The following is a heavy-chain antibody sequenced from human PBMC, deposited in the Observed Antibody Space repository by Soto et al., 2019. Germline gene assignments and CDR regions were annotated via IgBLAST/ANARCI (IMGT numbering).Heavy chain of an antibody. D-gene: IGHD5-12*01. CDR1: GGSVRSGAYY. CDR2: IYYSGST. V-gene: IGHV4-31*03. J-gene: IGHJ3*02. CDR3: ARARLRAVYAFDI. Sequence: QVQLQESDAGLVKASQPLSLTCTVSGGSVRSGAYYWTWIRQRPGKGLEWIGYIYYSGSTYYSPSLKSRLSISLDTSKNQFSLRLSSVTAADTAMYYCARARLRAVYAFDIWGQGTMVTVSS.